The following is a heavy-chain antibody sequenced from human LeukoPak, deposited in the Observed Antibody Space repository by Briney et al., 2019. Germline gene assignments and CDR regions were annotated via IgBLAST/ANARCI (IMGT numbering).Heavy chain of an antibody. CDR2: INPSGGST. V-gene: IGHV1-46*01. J-gene: IGHJ6*03. Sequence: ASVKVSCKASGYTFTGYYMHWVRQAPGQGLEWMGIINPSGGSTSYAQKFQGRVTMTRDMSTSTVYMELSSLRSEDTAVYYCARGVVEEYYYYYMDVWGKGTTVTVSS. CDR1: GYTFTGYY. CDR3: ARGVVEEYYYYYMDV. D-gene: IGHD2-15*01.